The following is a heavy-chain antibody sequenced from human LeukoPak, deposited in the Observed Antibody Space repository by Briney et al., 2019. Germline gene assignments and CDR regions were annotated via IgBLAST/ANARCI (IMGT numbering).Heavy chain of an antibody. Sequence: GGSLRLSCAASGFTFSSYAMSWVRQAPGKGLEWVSAISGSGGSAYNADSVKGRFTISRDNSKNTLYLQMNSLRAEDTAVYYCAKDLGRIQTYGMDVWGQGTTVTVSS. CDR3: AKDLGRIQTYGMDV. CDR2: ISGSGGSA. V-gene: IGHV3-23*01. CDR1: GFTFSSYA. J-gene: IGHJ6*02.